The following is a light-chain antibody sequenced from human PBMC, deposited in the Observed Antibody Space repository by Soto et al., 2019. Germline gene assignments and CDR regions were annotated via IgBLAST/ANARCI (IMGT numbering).Light chain of an antibody. CDR1: QGVRDW. J-gene: IGKJ4*01. CDR3: QQRWNWPLT. CDR2: DAS. Sequence: TQSPSSVSASVGDRVTITCRASQGVRDWVAWYQQKRGQAPRLLIYDASNRATGIPARFSGSGSGTDFTLTISSLEPEDFAVYYCQQRWNWPLTFGGGTKVDIK. V-gene: IGKV3-11*01.